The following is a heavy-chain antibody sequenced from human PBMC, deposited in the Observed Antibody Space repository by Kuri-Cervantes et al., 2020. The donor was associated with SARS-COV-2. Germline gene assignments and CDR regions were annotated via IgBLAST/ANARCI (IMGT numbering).Heavy chain of an antibody. V-gene: IGHV4-59*08. CDR2: IYYSGST. CDR1: GGSISSYY. D-gene: IGHD6-6*01. CDR3: ARHRVAARPVDY. J-gene: IGHJ4*02. Sequence: GSLRLSCTVSGGSISSYYWSWIRQPPGKGLEWIGYIYYSGSTNYNPSLKSRVTISVDTSKNQFSLKLSSVTAADTAVYYCARHRVAARPVDYWRQGILVTSPQ.